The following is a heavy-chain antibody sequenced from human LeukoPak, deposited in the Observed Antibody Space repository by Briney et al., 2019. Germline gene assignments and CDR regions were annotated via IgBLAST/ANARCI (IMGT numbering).Heavy chain of an antibody. CDR3: AAISYGYYYGMDV. V-gene: IGHV3-21*01. CDR2: ISSSSSYI. J-gene: IGHJ6*02. CDR1: GFTFSSYS. D-gene: IGHD5-18*01. Sequence: PGGSLRLSCAASGFTFSSYSMTWVRQAPGKGLEWVSSISSSSSYIYYADSVKGRFTISRDNAKNSLYLQMNSLRAEDTAVYYCAAISYGYYYGMDVWGQGTTVTVSS.